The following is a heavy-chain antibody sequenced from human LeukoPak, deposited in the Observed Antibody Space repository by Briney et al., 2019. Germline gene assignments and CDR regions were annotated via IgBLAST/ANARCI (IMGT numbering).Heavy chain of an antibody. D-gene: IGHD3-22*01. Sequence: GGSLRLSCAASGFSFSSYSMNWVRQAPGKGLEWVSSISSSSSYIYYADSVKGRFTISRDNAKNSLYLQMNSLRAEDTAVYYCASSQDSSGYQEHWGQGTLVTVSS. CDR1: GFSFSSYS. V-gene: IGHV3-21*01. CDR2: ISSSSSYI. J-gene: IGHJ1*01. CDR3: ASSQDSSGYQEH.